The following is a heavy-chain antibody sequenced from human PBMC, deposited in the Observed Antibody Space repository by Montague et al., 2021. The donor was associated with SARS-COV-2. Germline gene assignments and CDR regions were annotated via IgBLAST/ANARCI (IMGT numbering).Heavy chain of an antibody. CDR3: AKGRFYYDSGGYYDY. J-gene: IGHJ4*02. CDR2: TSGDGGSP. V-gene: IGHV3-43*02. D-gene: IGHD3-22*01. CDR1: GFIVDGYA. Sequence: SLRLSCAASGFIVDGYALHWVRQAPGKGLEWVSLTSGDGGSPHYSYSXXVRFTISRDNSKNSLYLQMNNLRPEDTALYYCAKGRFYYDSGGYYDYWGQGTLVTVSS.